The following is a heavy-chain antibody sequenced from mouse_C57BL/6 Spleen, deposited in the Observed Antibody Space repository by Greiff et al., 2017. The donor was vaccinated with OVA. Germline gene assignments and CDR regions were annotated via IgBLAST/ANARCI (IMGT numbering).Heavy chain of an antibody. CDR1: GFTFSDYG. J-gene: IGHJ4*01. V-gene: IGHV5-15*04. CDR3: ASHDDYDYAIGY. Sequence: EVKLVESGGGLVQPGGSLKLSCAASGFTFSDYGMAWVRQAPRKGPEWVAFISNLAYSIYYADTVTGRFTISSENAKNTLYLEMSSLRSEDTAMYYCASHDDYDYAIGYWGQGTSVTVSS. D-gene: IGHD2-4*01. CDR2: ISNLAYSI.